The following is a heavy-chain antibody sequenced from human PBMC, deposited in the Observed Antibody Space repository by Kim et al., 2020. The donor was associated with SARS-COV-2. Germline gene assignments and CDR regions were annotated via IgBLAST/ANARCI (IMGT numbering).Heavy chain of an antibody. Sequence: YNDYAESVKSRMTINPDTSKNQFSLQLNSVTPEDTAVYYCAREVHSVFDFWGQGTLVSVSS. V-gene: IGHV6-1*01. CDR3: AREVHSVFDF. J-gene: IGHJ4*02. D-gene: IGHD1-1*01. CDR2: YN.